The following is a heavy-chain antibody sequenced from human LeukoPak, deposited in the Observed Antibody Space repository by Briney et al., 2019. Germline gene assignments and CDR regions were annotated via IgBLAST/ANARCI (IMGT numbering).Heavy chain of an antibody. CDR3: AKTAAPTVTFYYFDY. D-gene: IGHD4-17*01. J-gene: IGHJ4*02. CDR1: GFTVSSNY. CDR2: ISSSSTTI. Sequence: GGSLRLSCAASGFTVSSNYISWVRQAPGKGLEWVSYISSSSTTIHYADSVKGRFTISRDNSKNTLYLQMNSLRAEDTAVYYCAKTAAPTVTFYYFDYWGQGTLVTVSS. V-gene: IGHV3-48*01.